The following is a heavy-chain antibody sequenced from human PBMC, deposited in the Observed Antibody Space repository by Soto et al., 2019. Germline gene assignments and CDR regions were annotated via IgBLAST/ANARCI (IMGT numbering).Heavy chain of an antibody. J-gene: IGHJ4*02. CDR2: ISYTGST. Sequence: SETLSLTCSVSGGSINSYYWGWIRQPPGKGLEWIGYISYTGSTDYSPSHKSRVTISVDTSKNQFSLKVRSVTAADTAIYFCARHYPIGNNWNYFDYWGRGTLVTVSS. CDR3: ARHYPIGNNWNYFDY. D-gene: IGHD1-1*01. V-gene: IGHV4-59*08. CDR1: GGSINSYY.